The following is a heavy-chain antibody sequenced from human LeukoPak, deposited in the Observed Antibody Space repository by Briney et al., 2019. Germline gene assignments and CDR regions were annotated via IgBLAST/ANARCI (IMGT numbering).Heavy chain of an antibody. J-gene: IGHJ3*02. CDR2: IRSKAYGRTT. CDR1: GFTFGDYA. D-gene: IGHD2-2*01. V-gene: IGHV3-49*04. Sequence: GRSLRLSCTASGFTFGDYAMSWVRQAPGKGLEWVGFIRSKAYGRTTEYAASVKGRFTISRDDSKSIAYLQMNSLKTEDTAVYYCTRVRPAAYDAFDIWGQGTMVTVSS. CDR3: TRVRPAAYDAFDI.